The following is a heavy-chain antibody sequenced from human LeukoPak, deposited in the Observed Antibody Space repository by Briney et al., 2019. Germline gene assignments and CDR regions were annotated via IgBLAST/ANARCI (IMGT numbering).Heavy chain of an antibody. J-gene: IGHJ4*02. CDR2: INSDGSST. D-gene: IGHD3-3*01. CDR1: GFTFSSYW. V-gene: IGHV3-74*01. CDR3: GRDFWSGYQGGYDY. Sequence: GGSLTLSCAASGFTFSSYWMHWVRQAPGKGLVWVSRINSDGSSTSYADSVKGRFTISRDNAKNTLYLQMNSLRAEDTAVYYCGRDFWSGYQGGYDYWGQGTLVTVSS.